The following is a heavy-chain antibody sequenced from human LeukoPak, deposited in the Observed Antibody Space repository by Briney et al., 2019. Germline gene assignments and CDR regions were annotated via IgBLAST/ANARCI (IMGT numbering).Heavy chain of an antibody. Sequence: GGSLRLSCAASGFTFSSYAMSWVRQAPGKGLEWVSAISGSGGSTYYADSVKGRFTISRDNSKNTLYLQMDSLRAEDTAVYYCAKHYDFWSGSIDYWGQGTLVTVSS. CDR1: GFTFSSYA. J-gene: IGHJ4*02. D-gene: IGHD3-3*01. V-gene: IGHV3-23*01. CDR2: ISGSGGST. CDR3: AKHYDFWSGSIDY.